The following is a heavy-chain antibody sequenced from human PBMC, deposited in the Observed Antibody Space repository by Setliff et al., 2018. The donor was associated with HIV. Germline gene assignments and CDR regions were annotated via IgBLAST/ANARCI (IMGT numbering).Heavy chain of an antibody. Sequence: SETLSLTCAVYGGSFSGYYWSWIRQPPGKGLEWIGEINHSGSTNYNPSPKSRVTISVDTSKNQFSLKLSSVTAADTAVYYCARRGSGFFHYYYYMDVWGKGTTVTSP. CDR1: GGSFSGYY. J-gene: IGHJ6*03. D-gene: IGHD3-10*01. CDR3: ARRGSGFFHYYYYMDV. V-gene: IGHV4-34*01. CDR2: INHSGST.